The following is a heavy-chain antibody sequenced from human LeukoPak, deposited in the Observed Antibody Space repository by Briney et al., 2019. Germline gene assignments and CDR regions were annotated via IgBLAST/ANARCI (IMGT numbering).Heavy chain of an antibody. CDR1: GFTFSNYW. CDR2: IKQDETEK. Sequence: GGSLRLSCAASGFTFSNYWMTWVRQAPGKGPEWVANIKQDETEKYYVDSVKGRFTISRDNAKNSLFLQMNSLRAEDTAVYYCARDLGSGWTPIDYWGQGTPVTVSS. J-gene: IGHJ4*02. D-gene: IGHD6-19*01. CDR3: ARDLGSGWTPIDY. V-gene: IGHV3-7*05.